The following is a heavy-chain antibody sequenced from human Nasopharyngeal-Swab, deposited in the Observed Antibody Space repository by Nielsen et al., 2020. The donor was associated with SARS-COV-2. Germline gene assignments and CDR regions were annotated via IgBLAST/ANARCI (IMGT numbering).Heavy chain of an antibody. CDR3: AKDLRGPYLF. CDR1: GFSFSTYS. Sequence: GESLKISCAASGFSFSTYSMNWVRQAPGKGLEWVAAIVGSGDNSGSGGSTYYADSVKGRFTISRDNSKNTLSLQMNSLRAEDTAVYYCAKDLRGPYLFWGQGTLVTVSS. V-gene: IGHV3-23*01. CDR2: IVGSGDNSGSGGST. J-gene: IGHJ4*02.